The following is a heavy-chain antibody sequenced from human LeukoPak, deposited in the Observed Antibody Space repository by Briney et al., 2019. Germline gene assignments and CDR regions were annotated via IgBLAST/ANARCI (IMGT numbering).Heavy chain of an antibody. Sequence: SVTVSCKASGGTXSSYAISWVRQAPGQGLEWMGGIIPIFGTANYAQKFQGRVTITADESTSTAYMELSSLRSEDTAVYYCARSITMVRGAPRGYYYGMDVWGQGTTVTVSS. J-gene: IGHJ6*02. CDR1: GGTXSSYA. CDR2: IIPIFGTA. V-gene: IGHV1-69*01. D-gene: IGHD3-10*01. CDR3: ARSITMVRGAPRGYYYGMDV.